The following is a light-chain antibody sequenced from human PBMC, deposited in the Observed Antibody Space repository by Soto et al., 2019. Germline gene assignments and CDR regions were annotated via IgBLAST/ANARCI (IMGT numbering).Light chain of an antibody. CDR1: SSDVGSYNL. V-gene: IGLV2-23*01. Sequence: QSALTQPASVSGSPGQSITISCTGTSSDVGSYNLVSWYQQHPGKVPKVMIYEGSKRPSGVSNRFSGSKSGNTASLTISGLQAEDEADYYCCSYAGSSTYYVFGTGTKLTVL. CDR2: EGS. J-gene: IGLJ1*01. CDR3: CSYAGSSTYYV.